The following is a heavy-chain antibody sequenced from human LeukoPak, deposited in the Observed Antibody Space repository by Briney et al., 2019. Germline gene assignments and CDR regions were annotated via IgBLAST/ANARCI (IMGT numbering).Heavy chain of an antibody. CDR3: ARVFLDCSSTSCYSSGYMDV. J-gene: IGHJ6*03. V-gene: IGHV1-46*01. CDR2: INPSGGST. CDR1: GYTFTGYY. D-gene: IGHD2-2*01. Sequence: ASVKVSCKASGYTFTGYYMHWVRRAPGQGLEWMGIINPSGGSTSYAQKFQGRVTMTRDMSTSTVYMELSSLRSEDTAVYYCARVFLDCSSTSCYSSGYMDVWGKGTTVTVSS.